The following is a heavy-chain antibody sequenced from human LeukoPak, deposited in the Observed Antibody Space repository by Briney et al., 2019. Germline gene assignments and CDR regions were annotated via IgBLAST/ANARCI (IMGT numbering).Heavy chain of an antibody. D-gene: IGHD6-19*01. V-gene: IGHV4-59*01. CDR3: ARVPTRVSGWYHFDY. CDR2: IYYSGST. J-gene: IGHJ4*02. CDR1: GGSISSYY. Sequence: SGTLCLTCAVSGGSISSYYWSWIRQPPGKGLEWIGYIYYSGSTNYNPSLKSRVTISLDTSKHQFSLKLSSVTAADTAVYYCARVPTRVSGWYHFDYWGQGTLVTVSS.